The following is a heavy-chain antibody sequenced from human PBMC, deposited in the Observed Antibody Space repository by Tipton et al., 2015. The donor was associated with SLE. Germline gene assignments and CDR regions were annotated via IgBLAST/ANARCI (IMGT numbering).Heavy chain of an antibody. CDR2: IYYSGNT. Sequence: TLSLTCSVSGVSVRSNSYYWGWIRQPPGQGLEWIGTIYYSGNTYYNPSFKSRVTISVDTSKDQFSLKLSSVTAADTAVYYCARGWIYEILTGYNAFDVWGQGAMVTVSS. CDR3: ARGWIYEILTGYNAFDV. D-gene: IGHD3-9*01. V-gene: IGHV4-39*07. CDR1: GVSVRSNSYY. J-gene: IGHJ3*01.